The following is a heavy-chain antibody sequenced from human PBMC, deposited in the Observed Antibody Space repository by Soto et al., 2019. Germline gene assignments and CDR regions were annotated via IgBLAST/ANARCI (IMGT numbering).Heavy chain of an antibody. D-gene: IGHD6-19*01. CDR2: ITHGGST. V-gene: IGHV4-28*01. CDR1: GYSIRSSDW. J-gene: IGHJ6*02. Sequence: SETLSLTCAVYGYSIRSSDWWGWIRQPPGKGLEWIGYITHGGSTNYNPSLKRRVTMSVDPSKNQFSLNLTSVTAVDAAVYYCARMAVTTFYYYAMDVWGQGTTVTVSS. CDR3: ARMAVTTFYYYAMDV.